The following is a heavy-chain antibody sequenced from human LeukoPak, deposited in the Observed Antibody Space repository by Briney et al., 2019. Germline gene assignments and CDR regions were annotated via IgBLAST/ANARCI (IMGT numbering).Heavy chain of an antibody. Sequence: GGSVRLSCAASGFTFSSYAKSWVRQAPGKGLEWVSGISGSGGNTYYADSVKGRFTISRDNSKNTLYLQMNSLRAEDTAVHYCAKQNIAMAGTGAFDIWGQGTMVTVSS. J-gene: IGHJ3*02. V-gene: IGHV3-23*01. CDR3: AKQNIAMAGTGAFDI. D-gene: IGHD6-19*01. CDR1: GFTFSSYA. CDR2: ISGSGGNT.